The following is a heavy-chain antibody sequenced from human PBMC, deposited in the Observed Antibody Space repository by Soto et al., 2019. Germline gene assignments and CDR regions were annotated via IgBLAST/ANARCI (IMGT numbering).Heavy chain of an antibody. CDR1: GGSFSGYY. V-gene: IGHV4-34*01. D-gene: IGHD3-22*01. CDR3: ARGESDSSGYYYDGDYHHDVMAF. Sequence: SETLSLTCAVYGGSFSGYYWSWIRQPPGKGLEWIGEINHSGSTNYNPSLKSRVTISVDTSKNQFSLKLSSVTAADTAVYYCARGESDSSGYYYDGDYHHDVMAFCGQGTTVTGS. J-gene: IGHJ6*02. CDR2: INHSGST.